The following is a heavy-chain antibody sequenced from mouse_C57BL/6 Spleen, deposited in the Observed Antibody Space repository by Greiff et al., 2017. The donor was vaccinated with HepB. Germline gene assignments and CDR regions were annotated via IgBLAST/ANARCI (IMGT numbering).Heavy chain of an antibody. CDR2: INPNNGGT. J-gene: IGHJ2*01. V-gene: IGHV1-26*01. CDR1: GYTFTDYY. Sequence: EVQLQQSGPELVKPGASVKISCKASGYTFTDYYMNWVKQSHGKSLEWIGDINPNNGGTSYNQKFKGKATLTVDKSSSTAYMELRSLTSEDSAVYYWARYSTVVEDFDYWGQGTTLTVSS. CDR3: ARYSTVVEDFDY. D-gene: IGHD1-1*01.